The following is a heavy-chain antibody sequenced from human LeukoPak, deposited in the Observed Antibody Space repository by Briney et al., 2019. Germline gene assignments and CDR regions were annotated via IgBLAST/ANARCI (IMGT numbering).Heavy chain of an antibody. J-gene: IGHJ4*02. CDR1: GYTFTSYG. D-gene: IGHD6-13*01. V-gene: IGHV1-18*01. CDR3: ARDLGSGIAEPFDH. Sequence: GASVTVSCKASGYTFTSYGISWVRQAPGQGLEWMGWISAYNGNTNYAQKLQGRVTVTTDTSTSTAYMELRSLRSDDTAVYYCARDLGSGIAEPFDHWGQGTLVTVSS. CDR2: ISAYNGNT.